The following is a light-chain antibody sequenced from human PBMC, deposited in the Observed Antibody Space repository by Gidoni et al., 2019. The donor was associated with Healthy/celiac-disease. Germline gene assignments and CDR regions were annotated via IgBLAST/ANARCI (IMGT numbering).Light chain of an antibody. V-gene: IGLV2-14*01. Sequence: QSALTQPASVSGSPGQSITISSITSSDVGGYNYVSWYQQHPGKAPKLMIYDVSHRPSGVSNRFSGSKSGNTASLTISGLQAEDEADYYCSSYTSSRTWVFGGGTKLTVL. CDR2: DVS. CDR3: SSYTSSRTWV. J-gene: IGLJ3*02. CDR1: SSDVGGYNY.